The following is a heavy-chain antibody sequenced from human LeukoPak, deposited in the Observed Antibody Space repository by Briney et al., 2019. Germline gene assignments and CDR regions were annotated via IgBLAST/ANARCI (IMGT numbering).Heavy chain of an antibody. V-gene: IGHV3-15*01. CDR2: IKSKADGGTT. D-gene: IGHD1-14*01. Sequence: PGGSLRLSCAASGITFSNAWMNWVRQAPGKGLEWVGRIKSKADGGTTDYAAPVKGRCTISRDESENTLSLQMDSLKTEDTAVYYCTTEWTGYWGQGTLVAVSS. CDR3: TTEWTGY. CDR1: GITFSNAW. J-gene: IGHJ4*02.